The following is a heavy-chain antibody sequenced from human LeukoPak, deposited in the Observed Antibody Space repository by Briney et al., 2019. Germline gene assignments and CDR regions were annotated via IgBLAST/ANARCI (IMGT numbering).Heavy chain of an antibody. Sequence: GGSLRLSCAASGFTFSSYAMTWVRQAPGKGLEWVSAISGSGSTYYADSVKGRFTISRDNSKNTLYLQMNSLRAEDTAVYYCAKDQRGTSIYTYYFDRWGQGALVTVSS. CDR3: AKDQRGTSIYTYYFDR. CDR2: ISGSGST. V-gene: IGHV3-23*01. D-gene: IGHD3-16*01. J-gene: IGHJ4*02. CDR1: GFTFSSYA.